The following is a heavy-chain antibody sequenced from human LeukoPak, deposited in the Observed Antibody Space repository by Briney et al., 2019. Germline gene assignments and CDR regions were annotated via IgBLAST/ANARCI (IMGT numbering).Heavy chain of an antibody. CDR1: GGSISSYY. J-gene: IGHJ6*02. Sequence: SETLSLTCTVSGGSISSYYWSWIRQPPGKGLVWIVYIYYSGSTNYNPSLKSRVTISVDTSKNQFSLKLSSVTAADTAVYYCASTLKDDFWSGYYSYYYYGMDVWGQGTTVTVSS. CDR3: ASTLKDDFWSGYYSYYYYGMDV. D-gene: IGHD3-3*01. CDR2: IYYSGST. V-gene: IGHV4-59*01.